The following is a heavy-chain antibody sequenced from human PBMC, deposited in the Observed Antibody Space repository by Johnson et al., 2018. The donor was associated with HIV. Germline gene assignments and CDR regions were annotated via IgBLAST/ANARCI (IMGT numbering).Heavy chain of an antibody. Sequence: VQLVESGGGLVKPGGSLRLSCAASGFSFSDYYMSWIRQAPWKGLEWISYISSSGGTIFYADSVKGRFTISRDIAKNTLYLQMNSLRAEDTAVYYCARDGRGLDAFDIWGQGTVVTVSS. CDR2: ISSSGGTI. V-gene: IGHV3-11*04. CDR3: ARDGRGLDAFDI. J-gene: IGHJ3*02. D-gene: IGHD3/OR15-3a*01. CDR1: GFSFSDYY.